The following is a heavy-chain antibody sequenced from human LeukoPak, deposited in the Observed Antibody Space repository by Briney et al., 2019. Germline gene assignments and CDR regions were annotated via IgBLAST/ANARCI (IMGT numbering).Heavy chain of an antibody. V-gene: IGHV4-34*01. CDR1: GGSFSGYY. J-gene: IGHJ4*02. D-gene: IGHD5-18*01. CDR2: INHSGST. Sequence: PSETLSLTCAVYGGSFSGYYWSWIRQPPGKWLEWIGEINHSGSTNYNPSLKSRVTISVDTSKNQFSLKLSSVTAADTAVYYCAGGFGYSYGFGAYWGQGTLVTVSS. CDR3: AGGFGYSYGFGAY.